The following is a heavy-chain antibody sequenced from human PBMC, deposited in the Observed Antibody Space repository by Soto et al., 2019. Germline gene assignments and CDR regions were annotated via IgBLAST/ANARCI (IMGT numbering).Heavy chain of an antibody. D-gene: IGHD6-13*01. CDR1: GGSVTSVGYY. CDR3: ARALAAAGTSGYGMDV. J-gene: IGHJ6*02. CDR2: LYYSGTT. V-gene: IGHV4-31*03. Sequence: SETLSLTCTVSGGSVTSVGYYWAWIRQHPGKGLEFIGHLYYSGTTYYNPSLRSRVTISVDTSKNQFSLKLTSVTAADTAVYYCARALAAAGTSGYGMDVWGQGTTVTVSS.